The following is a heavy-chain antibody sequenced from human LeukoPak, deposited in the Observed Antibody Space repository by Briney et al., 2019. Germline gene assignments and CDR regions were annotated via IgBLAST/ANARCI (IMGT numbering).Heavy chain of an antibody. CDR3: AKSGNPYDFLTS. V-gene: IGHV4-59*01. D-gene: IGHD3-9*01. Sequence: PSETLSLTCTVSGGSISSYYWSWIRQPPGKGLEWIGYISRSGSTNYNPSLKSRVTISVDTSKNQFSLKLSSATAADTAVYFCAKSGNPYDFLTSWGQGTLVTVSS. CDR1: GGSISSYY. CDR2: ISRSGST. J-gene: IGHJ4*02.